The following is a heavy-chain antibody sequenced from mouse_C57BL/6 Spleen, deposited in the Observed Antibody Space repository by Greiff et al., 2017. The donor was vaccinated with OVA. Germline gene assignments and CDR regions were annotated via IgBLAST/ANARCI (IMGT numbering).Heavy chain of an antibody. V-gene: IGHV1-54*01. Sequence: VQLVESGAELVRPGTSVKVSCKASGYAFTNYLIEWAKQRPGQGLEWIGVINPGSGGTNYNEKFKGKATLTADKSSSTAYMQLSSLTSEDSAVYFCARRGYYGRSYAMDYWGQGTSVTVSS. D-gene: IGHD1-1*01. J-gene: IGHJ4*01. CDR2: INPGSGGT. CDR1: GYAFTNYL. CDR3: ARRGYYGRSYAMDY.